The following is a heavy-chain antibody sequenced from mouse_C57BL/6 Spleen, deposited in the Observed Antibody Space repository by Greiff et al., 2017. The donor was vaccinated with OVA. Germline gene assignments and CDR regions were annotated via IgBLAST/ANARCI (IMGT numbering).Heavy chain of an antibody. Sequence: QVQLQQPGAELVKPGASVTLSCKASGYTFTSYWMHWVKQRPGQGLEWIGMIHPNSGSTNYNEKFKSKATLTVDKSSSTAYMQLSSLTSEDSAVYYCARDSAGSLDYWGQGTTLTVSS. CDR3: ARDSAGSLDY. CDR2: IHPNSGST. J-gene: IGHJ2*01. CDR1: GYTFTSYW. D-gene: IGHD3-2*02. V-gene: IGHV1-64*01.